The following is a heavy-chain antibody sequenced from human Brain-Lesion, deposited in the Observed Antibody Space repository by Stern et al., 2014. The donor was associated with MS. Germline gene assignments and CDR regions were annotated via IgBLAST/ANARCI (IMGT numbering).Heavy chain of an antibody. V-gene: IGHV1-2*04. CDR2: INPNSGGT. J-gene: IGHJ4*02. Sequence: VKLVESGAEVKKPGASVRVSCEASGNSFTHFYIHWVRQAPGQGLEWMGWINPNSGGTKFAQKFQGWGTITRDTSMTTAYMEVTSLTSDDTAVYYCARGGRYYADYWGQGTLVTVSS. CDR1: GNSFTHFY. CDR3: ARGGRYYADY. D-gene: IGHD2-2*01.